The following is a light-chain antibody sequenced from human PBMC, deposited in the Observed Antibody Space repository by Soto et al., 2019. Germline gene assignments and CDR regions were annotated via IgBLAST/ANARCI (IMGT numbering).Light chain of an antibody. J-gene: IGLJ1*01. CDR3: SSYTSSGTYV. Sequence: ALTQPPSVSGSPGQSVTISCTGTGSDVGSYNRVSWYQQPPDTAPKLMLYEVSYRPSGVPDRFSGSKSGNTASLTISGLQAEDEADYYCSSYTSSGTYVFGTGTKVTVL. CDR1: GSDVGSYNR. CDR2: EVS. V-gene: IGLV2-18*02.